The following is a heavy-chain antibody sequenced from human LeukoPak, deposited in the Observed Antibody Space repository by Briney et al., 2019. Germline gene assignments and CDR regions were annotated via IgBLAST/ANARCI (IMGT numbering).Heavy chain of an antibody. CDR2: INSDGSST. V-gene: IGHV3-74*01. CDR1: GFTFSSYW. CDR3: ARDSGSYNPDDY. J-gene: IGHJ4*02. D-gene: IGHD1-26*01. Sequence: GGSLRLSCAASGFTFSSYWMHWVRQAPGKGLVWVSRINSDGSSTSYADSVKGRFTISRDNAKNTLYLQMNSLKAEDTAVYYCARDSGSYNPDDYWGQGTLVTVSS.